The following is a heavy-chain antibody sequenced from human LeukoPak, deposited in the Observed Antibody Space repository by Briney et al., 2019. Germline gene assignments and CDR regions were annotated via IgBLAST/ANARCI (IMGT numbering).Heavy chain of an antibody. CDR2: IYPGDSDT. CDR3: ARHHISGSGVTWFDP. Sequence: GESLKISCKGSGYSFTNYWIGWVRQMPGKGLEWMGIIYPGDSDTRYSPSFQGQVTMSADKSNNIAYLQWSSLKASDTAMYYCARHHISGSGVTWFDPWGQGTLVTVSS. CDR1: GYSFTNYW. J-gene: IGHJ5*02. V-gene: IGHV5-51*01. D-gene: IGHD3-10*01.